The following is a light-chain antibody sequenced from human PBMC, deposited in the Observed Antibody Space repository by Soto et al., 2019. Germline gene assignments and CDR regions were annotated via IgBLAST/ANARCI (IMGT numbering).Light chain of an antibody. V-gene: IGKV1-39*01. CDR3: QQSHRIPPT. Sequence: DIQMTQSPSSLSASVGDRVTINCRASQSIDTQLNWYQQNPGKAPKLLIFAASYLQNGVPSRFSGSGSGTDFALTISRLQPEDFGTYYCQQSHRIPPTVGGGTKVEIK. J-gene: IGKJ4*02. CDR2: AAS. CDR1: QSIDTQ.